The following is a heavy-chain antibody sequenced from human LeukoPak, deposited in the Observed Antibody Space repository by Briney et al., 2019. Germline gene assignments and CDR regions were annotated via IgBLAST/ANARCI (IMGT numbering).Heavy chain of an antibody. CDR2: INPKSGGT. D-gene: IGHD1-26*01. V-gene: IGHV1-2*06. CDR3: TRETYNGRYYYFDY. J-gene: IGHJ4*02. CDR1: GYTVTSYY. Sequence: ASVKVSCKASGYTVTSYYMHWVRQAPGQGLEWMGRINPKSGGTNHAQKFQGRVTMTRDTSISTAYMELSSLRSDDTAVYFCTRETYNGRYYYFDYWGQGTLVTVSS.